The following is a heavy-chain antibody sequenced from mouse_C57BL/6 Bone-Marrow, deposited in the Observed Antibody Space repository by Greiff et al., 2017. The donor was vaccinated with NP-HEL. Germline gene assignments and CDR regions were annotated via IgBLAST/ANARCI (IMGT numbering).Heavy chain of an antibody. J-gene: IGHJ3*01. Sequence: VQLQQSGAELARPGASVKLSCKASGYTFTSYGISWVKQRTGQGLEWIGEIYPRSGNTYYNEKFKGKATLTADKSSSTAYMELRSLTSEDSAVYFWARWGFTTPAWFAYWGQGTLVTVSA. D-gene: IGHD1-1*01. CDR3: ARWGFTTPAWFAY. CDR1: GYTFTSYG. V-gene: IGHV1-81*01. CDR2: IYPRSGNT.